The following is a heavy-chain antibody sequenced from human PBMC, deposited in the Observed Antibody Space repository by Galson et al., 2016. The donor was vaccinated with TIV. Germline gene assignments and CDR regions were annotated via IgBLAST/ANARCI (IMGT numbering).Heavy chain of an antibody. CDR2: IYDNGKT. CDR3: ARGRLVGATIDRDY. J-gene: IGHJ4*02. Sequence: LRLSCAASGFSFSNAWMTWVRQAPGKGLEWIGYIYDNGKTDYIPSLKRRVSMSVDTSKNQFSLKLTSVTAADTAMYFCARGRLVGATIDRDYWGQGILVTVSS. D-gene: IGHD1-26*01. V-gene: IGHV4-59*01. CDR1: GFSFSNAW.